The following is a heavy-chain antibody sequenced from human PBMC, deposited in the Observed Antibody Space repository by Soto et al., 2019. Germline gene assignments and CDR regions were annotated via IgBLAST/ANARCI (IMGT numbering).Heavy chain of an antibody. CDR1: GGSVSSTAYY. V-gene: IGHV4-39*01. Sequence: QLQLQESGPGLVKPSETLSLTCTVSGGSVSSTAYYWCWIRQPPGKGLEWIGSDYYTGSTYYNPSLKSRVTISVDPSKNQFSLKLGSVTAAETDVYYCARQYRPSRRFRDGMDVWGHGTTVNVSS. CDR2: DYYTGST. J-gene: IGHJ6*02. D-gene: IGHD3-16*02. CDR3: ARQYRPSRRFRDGMDV.